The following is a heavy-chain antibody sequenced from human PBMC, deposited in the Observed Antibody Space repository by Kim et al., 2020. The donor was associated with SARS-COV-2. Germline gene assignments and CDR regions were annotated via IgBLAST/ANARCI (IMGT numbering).Heavy chain of an antibody. V-gene: IGHV4-34*01. J-gene: IGHJ4*02. CDR2: INHSGTT. CDR1: GGSFSGYY. D-gene: IGHD3-22*01. CDR3: ARGNYDSSGYHPLDY. Sequence: SETLSLTCAVYGGSFSGYYWSWIRQPPGKGLEWIGEINHSGTTYYSPSLKSPGTISVDTSKNQFSLKLGSVTAADTAVYYCARGNYDSSGYHPLDYWGQGTLVSVSS.